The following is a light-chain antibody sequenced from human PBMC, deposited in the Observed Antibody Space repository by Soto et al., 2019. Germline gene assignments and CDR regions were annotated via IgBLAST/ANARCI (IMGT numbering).Light chain of an antibody. V-gene: IGLV2-23*01. CDR1: SSDVGTYKP. J-gene: IGLJ3*02. Sequence: SALTQPASVSGSPGQSITISCTGTSSDVGTYKPVSWYQQHPGKAPKVIIYDDSKRPSGVSNRFSGSKSGNTASLTISGLQAEDEADYYCCSFAGSSTWFGGGTKLTVL. CDR2: DDS. CDR3: CSFAGSSTW.